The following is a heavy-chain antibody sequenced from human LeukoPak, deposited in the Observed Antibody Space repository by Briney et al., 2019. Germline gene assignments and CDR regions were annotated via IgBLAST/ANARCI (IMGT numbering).Heavy chain of an antibody. CDR1: GFTFTSYA. D-gene: IGHD3-9*01. J-gene: IGHJ4*02. CDR3: AKDSGGITIFYGFDY. Sequence: PGGSLRLSCAASGFTFTSYAMSWVRQAPGKGLEWVSGIRGSGASTYYADSVKGRFTISRDNSKNTLYLQMNSLRAEDTAVYYCAKDSGGITIFYGFDYWGQGTLVTVSS. CDR2: IRGSGAST. V-gene: IGHV3-23*01.